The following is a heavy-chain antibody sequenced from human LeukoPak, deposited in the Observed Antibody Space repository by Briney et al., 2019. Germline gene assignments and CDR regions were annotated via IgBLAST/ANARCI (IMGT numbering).Heavy chain of an antibody. Sequence: SGTLSLTCAVYGGALSGFFWTWIRPSPGKGLGWIEEMTQSGSTNSNPTLESRVTVSADTSKNQLSLKLTSVTAADTGVYYCARYPGGGKFDLWGQGTVVTVSA. V-gene: IGHV4-34*01. CDR3: ARYPGGGKFDL. J-gene: IGHJ3*01. D-gene: IGHD3-16*01. CDR1: GGALSGFF. CDR2: MTQSGST.